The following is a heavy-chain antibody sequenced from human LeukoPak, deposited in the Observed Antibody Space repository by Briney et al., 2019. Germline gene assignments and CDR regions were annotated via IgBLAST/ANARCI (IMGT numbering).Heavy chain of an antibody. V-gene: IGHV3-30*18. Sequence: PGGSLRLSCAASGFIFSSYGMHWVRPAPGKGLECVAVISYDGSNKYYADSVKGRFTISRDNSKNTLYLQMNSLRAEDTAVYYCAKAHSPFSSGWLFDYWGQGTLVTVSS. D-gene: IGHD6-19*01. CDR1: GFIFSSYG. CDR2: ISYDGSNK. CDR3: AKAHSPFSSGWLFDY. J-gene: IGHJ4*02.